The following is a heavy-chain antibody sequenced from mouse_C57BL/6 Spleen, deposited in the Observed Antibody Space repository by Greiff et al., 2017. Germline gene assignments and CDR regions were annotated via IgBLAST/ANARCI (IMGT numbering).Heavy chain of an antibody. CDR2: ISSGSSTI. CDR3: ARRGITTVVATGYWYFDV. Sequence: EVQRVESGGGLVKPGGSLKLSCAASGFTFSDYGMHWVRQAPEKGLEWVAYISSGSSTIYYADTVKGRFTISRDNAKNTLFLQMTSLRSEDTAMYYCARRGITTVVATGYWYFDVWGTGTTVTVSS. J-gene: IGHJ1*03. D-gene: IGHD1-1*01. V-gene: IGHV5-17*01. CDR1: GFTFSDYG.